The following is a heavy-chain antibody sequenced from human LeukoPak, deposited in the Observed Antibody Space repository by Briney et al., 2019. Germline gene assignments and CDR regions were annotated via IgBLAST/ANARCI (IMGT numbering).Heavy chain of an antibody. CDR3: ARRNFYYDILTGSPPPDAFDI. CDR1: GYSFTSYW. CDR2: IYPSDSDT. J-gene: IGHJ3*02. D-gene: IGHD3-9*01. V-gene: IGHV5-51*01. Sequence: GESLKISCKGSGYSFTSYWIGWVRQMPGKGLEWMGIIYPSDSDTRYSPSFQGQVTISADKSISTAYLQWSSLKASDTAMYYCARRNFYYDILTGSPPPDAFDIWGQGTMVTVSS.